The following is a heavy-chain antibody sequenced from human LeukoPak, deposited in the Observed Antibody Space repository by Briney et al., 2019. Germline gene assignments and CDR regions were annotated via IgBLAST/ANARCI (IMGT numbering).Heavy chain of an antibody. Sequence: PGGSLRLSCAASGFTFSSYGMHWVRQAPGKGLEWVAVIWYDGSNKYYADSVKGRFTISRDNSKNTLYLQMNSLRAEDTAVYYCVTEGLGYCSGGRCYYGMDVWGQGTTVTVSS. D-gene: IGHD2-15*01. CDR3: VTEGLGYCSGGRCYYGMDV. CDR2: IWYDGSNK. CDR1: GFTFSSYG. J-gene: IGHJ6*02. V-gene: IGHV3-30*02.